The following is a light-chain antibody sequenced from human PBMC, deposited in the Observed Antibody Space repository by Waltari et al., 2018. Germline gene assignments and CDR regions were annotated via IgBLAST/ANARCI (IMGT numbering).Light chain of an antibody. CDR1: QVISSW. CDR2: AAS. Sequence: DIQMTQSPSSVSASVGDRVTITCRASQVISSWLAWYQHKPGKVPKLLITAASSLQSGVPSRFSGSGSGTDFTLIISSLQPEDFATYYCQQADSFPITFGQGTRLEIK. J-gene: IGKJ5*01. CDR3: QQADSFPIT. V-gene: IGKV1D-12*01.